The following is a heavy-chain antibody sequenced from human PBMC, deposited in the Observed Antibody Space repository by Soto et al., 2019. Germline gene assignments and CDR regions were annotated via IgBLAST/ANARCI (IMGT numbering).Heavy chain of an antibody. D-gene: IGHD5-18*01. CDR3: ARGRGYSYGLDP. J-gene: IGHJ5*02. CDR1: GDSISSNNNY. V-gene: IGHV4-30-4*01. Sequence: SETLSLTCTVSGDSISSNNNYWSWIRQPPGEGLEWIGFISYSGITSYSPSLKSRVAISLDTSKNQFSLSLSSVTAADTAVYYCARGRGYSYGLDPWGQGTLVTVS. CDR2: ISYSGIT.